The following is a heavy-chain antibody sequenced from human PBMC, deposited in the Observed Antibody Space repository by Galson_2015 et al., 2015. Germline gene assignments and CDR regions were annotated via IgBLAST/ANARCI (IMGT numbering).Heavy chain of an antibody. D-gene: IGHD3-10*01. CDR2: VNPDGSEK. CDR1: GFSFSSCW. V-gene: IGHV3-7*05. Sequence: SLRLSCAASGFSFSSCWMSWVRQAPGKGLEWVANVNPDGSEKYYVDSVKGRFSISRDNAKNSLYLQMNSLRGEDTAVYYCARYIYGSGTSFYWGQGTLVTVSS. J-gene: IGHJ4*02. CDR3: ARYIYGSGTSFY.